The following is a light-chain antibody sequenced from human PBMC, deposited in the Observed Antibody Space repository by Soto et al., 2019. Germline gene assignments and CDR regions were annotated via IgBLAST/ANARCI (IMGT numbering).Light chain of an antibody. V-gene: IGLV1-51*01. CDR1: SSNIGRNY. CDR2: DNN. J-gene: IGLJ2*01. CDR3: GTWDDSLSAGV. Sequence: QSVLTQPPSVSAAPGQRVTMSCSGSSSNIGRNYVSWYQQLPGTAPKLLIYDNNKRPSGIPDRFSGSKSGTSATLGITGLQTGDEADYYCGTWDDSLSAGVFGGGTKLTVL.